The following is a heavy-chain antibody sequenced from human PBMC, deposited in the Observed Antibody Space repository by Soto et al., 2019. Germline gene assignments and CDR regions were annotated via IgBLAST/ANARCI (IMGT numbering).Heavy chain of an antibody. D-gene: IGHD4-17*01. J-gene: IGHJ6*02. Sequence: QVQLVQSGAEVKKPGASVKVSCKASGYTFINYGISWVRQAPGQGLEWMGWISGYNGNTNSAQKLQGRVTMTTDTSTSTAYMELRSLRSDDTAVYYCARGSTVVPPSYYYGMDVWGQGTTVTVSS. V-gene: IGHV1-18*01. CDR3: ARGSTVVPPSYYYGMDV. CDR2: ISGYNGNT. CDR1: GYTFINYG.